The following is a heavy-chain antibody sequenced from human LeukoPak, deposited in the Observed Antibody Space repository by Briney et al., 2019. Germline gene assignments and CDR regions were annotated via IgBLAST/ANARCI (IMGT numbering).Heavy chain of an antibody. V-gene: IGHV3-21*01. CDR3: ATETNGRHYDY. Sequence: GGSLRLSCTASGLTFSTSGFNWVRQAPGKGLEWVASISPTGSDRYHADSMKGRFTISRDNANKFLYLQMNSLRAEDTAVYYCATETNGRHYDYWGQGTLLTVSS. CDR1: GLTFSTSG. J-gene: IGHJ4*02. CDR2: ISPTGSDR. D-gene: IGHD1-14*01.